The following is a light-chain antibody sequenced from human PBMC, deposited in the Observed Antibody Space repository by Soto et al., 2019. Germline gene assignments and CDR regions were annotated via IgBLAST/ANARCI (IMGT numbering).Light chain of an antibody. CDR1: SSDVGGYNF. CDR3: RSYTSSSTLV. J-gene: IGLJ2*01. CDR2: DVS. V-gene: IGLV2-14*01. Sequence: QSALTQPASVSGSPGQSITISCTGTSSDVGGYNFVSWYQQHPGKAPKVIIYDVSNRPSGVSNRFSGSKSGNTASLTISGLQAEDEGDYYCRSYTSSSTLVFGGGTKVTVL.